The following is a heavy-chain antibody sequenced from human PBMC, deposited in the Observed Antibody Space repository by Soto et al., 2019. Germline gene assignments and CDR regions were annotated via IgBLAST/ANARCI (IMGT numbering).Heavy chain of an antibody. Sequence: SETLSLTCTVSGGSISSSSYYWGWIRQPPGKGLEWIGSIYYSGSTYYNPSLKSRVTISVDTSKNQFSLKLSSVTAADTAVYYCERQNYNWNYPGPWGQGTLVTVSS. CDR2: IYYSGST. D-gene: IGHD1-1*01. V-gene: IGHV4-39*01. CDR1: GGSISSSSYY. CDR3: ERQNYNWNYPGP. J-gene: IGHJ5*02.